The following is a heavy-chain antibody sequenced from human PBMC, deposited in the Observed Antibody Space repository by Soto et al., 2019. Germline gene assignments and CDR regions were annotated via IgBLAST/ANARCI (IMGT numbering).Heavy chain of an antibody. V-gene: IGHV3-21*01. Sequence: GGSLRLSCAASGFTFSSYSMNWVRQAPGKGLEWVSSISSSSSYIYYADSVKGRFTISRDNAKNSLYLQMNSLRAEDTAVYYCAREGYDYVWGSYRRRYYYYGMDVWGQGTTVTVSS. D-gene: IGHD3-16*02. CDR1: GFTFSSYS. J-gene: IGHJ6*02. CDR2: ISSSSSYI. CDR3: AREGYDYVWGSYRRRYYYYGMDV.